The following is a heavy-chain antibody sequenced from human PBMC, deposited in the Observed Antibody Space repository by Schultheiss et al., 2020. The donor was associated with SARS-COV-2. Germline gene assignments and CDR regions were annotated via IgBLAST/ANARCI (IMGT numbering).Heavy chain of an antibody. Sequence: ASVKVSCKASGYTFTSYGISWVRQAPGQGLEWMGWISPYNGNTNYAQKLQGRVTMTTDTSTSTAYMEMRRLRSDDTAVYYCAREGDSSSSIPYYYYGMDVWGQGTTVTVSS. D-gene: IGHD6-6*01. V-gene: IGHV1-18*04. CDR2: ISPYNGNT. CDR1: GYTFTSYG. J-gene: IGHJ6*02. CDR3: AREGDSSSSIPYYYYGMDV.